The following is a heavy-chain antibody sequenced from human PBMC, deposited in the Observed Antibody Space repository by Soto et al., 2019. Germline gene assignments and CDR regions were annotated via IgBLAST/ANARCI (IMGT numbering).Heavy chain of an antibody. J-gene: IGHJ3*02. V-gene: IGHV3-23*01. CDR2: ILVAGSQ. D-gene: IGHD2-8*02. CDR1: GFICSSYD. CDR3: AKATATGGGAFEI. Sequence: VGSLRLSCAVSGFICSSYDMSWVRQAPGKGLAWVSTILVAGSQHYEDSVQGRFTISRDTSKNTVFLYMNSLTAGDTAVYYCAKATATGGGAFEIYGQGTMVTVSS.